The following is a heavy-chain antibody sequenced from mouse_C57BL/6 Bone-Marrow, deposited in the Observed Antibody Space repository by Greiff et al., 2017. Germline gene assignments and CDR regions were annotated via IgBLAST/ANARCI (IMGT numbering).Heavy chain of an antibody. CDR2: ISSGGDYI. CDR1: GFTFSSYA. Sequence: EVQVVESGEGLVKPGGSLKLSCAASGFTFSSYAMSWVRQTPEKRLEWVAYISSGGDYIYYADTVKGRFTISRDHARNTLYLQMSSLKSEDTAMYYCTSPGWDYEDAMDYWGQGTSVTVSS. D-gene: IGHD2-4*01. V-gene: IGHV5-9-1*02. CDR3: TSPGWDYEDAMDY. J-gene: IGHJ4*01.